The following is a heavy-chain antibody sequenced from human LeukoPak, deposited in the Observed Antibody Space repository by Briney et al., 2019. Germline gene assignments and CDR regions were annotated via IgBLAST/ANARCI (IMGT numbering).Heavy chain of an antibody. J-gene: IGHJ3*02. CDR3: ARGYCSGCSCSTFDI. D-gene: IGHD2-15*01. CDR1: GFTLRRYS. Sequence: GGSLRLSCAASGFTLRRYSMNWVRQAPAKGREWVSSISSSSSYIYYAESVKGRCTISRDNAKNSLYLQMNGLRAEDTAVYYCARGYCSGCSCSTFDIWGQGTMVTVSS. CDR2: ISSSSSYI. V-gene: IGHV3-21*01.